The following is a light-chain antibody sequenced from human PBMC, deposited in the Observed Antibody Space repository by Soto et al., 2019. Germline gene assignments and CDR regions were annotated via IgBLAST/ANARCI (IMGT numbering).Light chain of an antibody. CDR2: EVT. CDR1: SSDIGAFNY. CDR3: SSFTGSSPLI. Sequence: QSALTQPASVSGSPGQSTTISCTGSSSDIGAFNYVSWYLQHPGKAPKLLIYEVTGRPSGLSNRFSGSKSGNTASLTISGLQAEDEGDYYCSSFTGSSPLIFGGGTKLTVL. J-gene: IGLJ2*01. V-gene: IGLV2-14*01.